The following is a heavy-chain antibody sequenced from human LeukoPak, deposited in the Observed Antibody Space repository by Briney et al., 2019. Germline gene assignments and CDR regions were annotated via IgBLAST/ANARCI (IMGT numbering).Heavy chain of an antibody. V-gene: IGHV3-15*01. Sequence: GGSLRLSCVASGFTFSNAWMNWVRQAPGKGLEWVGRIKSKTDGGTTDYAAPVKGRFTISRDNDKNSLYLQMNSLRAEDTAVYYCARAPPTSTRTDYGDYRDYWGQGTLVTVSS. J-gene: IGHJ4*02. CDR2: IKSKTDGGTT. CDR3: ARAPPTSTRTDYGDYRDY. CDR1: GFTFSNAW. D-gene: IGHD4-17*01.